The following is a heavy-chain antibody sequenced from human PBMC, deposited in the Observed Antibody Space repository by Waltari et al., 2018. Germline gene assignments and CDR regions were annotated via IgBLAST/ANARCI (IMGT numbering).Heavy chain of an antibody. J-gene: IGHJ4*02. V-gene: IGHV3-74*01. D-gene: IGHD6-13*01. CDR2: IRYDGGTQ. CDR3: TRDLSWVLFDS. Sequence: DVQLVESGGDLVQPGGSLRLSRAASGFTFSNYLMHWVRQAPGKGLVWVARIRYDGGTQAYADSVKGRFTISRDNAKNTLFLQMSGLGAEDTAVYYCTRDLSWVLFDSWGQGTLVTVSS. CDR1: GFTFSNYL.